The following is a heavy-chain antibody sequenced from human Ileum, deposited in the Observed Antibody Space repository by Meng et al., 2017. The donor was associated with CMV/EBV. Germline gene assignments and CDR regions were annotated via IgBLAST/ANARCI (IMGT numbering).Heavy chain of an antibody. D-gene: IGHD2/OR15-2a*01. CDR1: GFPFSNYA. CDR2: ISDDGNNE. J-gene: IGHJ4*02. V-gene: IGHV3-30-3*01. CDR3: ARTDCNTIHCKRMDY. Sequence: GESLKISCAASGFPFSNYAMHWVRQAPGKGLEWLAVISDDGNNEYNTDSVKGRFTISRDNSKNTLYLQMDSLRIEDTGVYYCARTDCNTIHCKRMDYWGQGTLVTVSS.